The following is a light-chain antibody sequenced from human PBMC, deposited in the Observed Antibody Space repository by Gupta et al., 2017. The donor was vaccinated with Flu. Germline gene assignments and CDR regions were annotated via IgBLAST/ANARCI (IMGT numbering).Light chain of an antibody. V-gene: IGLV2-8*01. CDR2: EVT. Sequence: SVTISCTGTSSDVGAYNCVSWYQQYPGKVPKHLIYEVTKRPSGVPDRFSGCKTGNTASLTVSGLQAEDEADFYCSSYVVGDRLVFGGGTKLTVL. CDR1: SSDVGAYNC. J-gene: IGLJ3*02. CDR3: SSYVVGDRLV.